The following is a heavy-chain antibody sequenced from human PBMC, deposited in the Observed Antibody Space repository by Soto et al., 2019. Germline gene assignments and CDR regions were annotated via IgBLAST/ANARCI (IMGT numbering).Heavy chain of an antibody. CDR3: AILTRYGSEMDV. J-gene: IGHJ6*02. CDR2: ISYDGSNK. D-gene: IGHD3-10*01. V-gene: IGHV3-30*03. CDR1: GFTFSSYG. Sequence: PGGSLRLSCAASGFTFSSYGMHWVRQAPGKGLEWVAVISYDGSNKYYADSVKGRFTISRDNSKNTLYLQMNSLRAEDTAVYYCAILTRYGSEMDVWGQGTTVTVSS.